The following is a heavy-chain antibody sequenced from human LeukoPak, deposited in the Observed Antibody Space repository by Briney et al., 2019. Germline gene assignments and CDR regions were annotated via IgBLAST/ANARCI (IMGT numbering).Heavy chain of an antibody. CDR2: IYYSGST. J-gene: IGHJ3*02. Sequence: SETLSLTCTVSGGSISSGTYYWGWIRQPPGKGLECIGTIYYSGSTSYNPSLKSRVTISVDTSKNQFSLKLTSVTAADTAVYYCARSRGQLPNAFDIWGQGTMVTVSS. CDR1: GGSISSGTYY. V-gene: IGHV4-39*01. CDR3: ARSRGQLPNAFDI. D-gene: IGHD2-2*01.